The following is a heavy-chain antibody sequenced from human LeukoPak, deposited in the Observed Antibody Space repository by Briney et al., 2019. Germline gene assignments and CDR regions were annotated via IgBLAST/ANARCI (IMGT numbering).Heavy chain of an antibody. CDR1: GFTFSSYA. D-gene: IGHD3-16*02. CDR3: AKENYVWGSYRLDY. CDR2: ISYDGSNK. Sequence: SGGSLRLSCAASGFTFSSYAMHWVRQAPGKGLEWVAVISYDGSNKYYADSVKGRFTISRDNSKNTLYLQMNSLRAEDTAVYYCAKENYVWGSYRLDYWGQGTLVTVSS. V-gene: IGHV3-30-3*01. J-gene: IGHJ4*02.